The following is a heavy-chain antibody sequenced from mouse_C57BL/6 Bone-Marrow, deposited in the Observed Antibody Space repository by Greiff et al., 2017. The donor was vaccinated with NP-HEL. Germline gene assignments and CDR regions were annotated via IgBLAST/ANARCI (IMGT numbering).Heavy chain of an antibody. J-gene: IGHJ4*01. CDR1: GYTFTSYW. Sequence: VKLQQPGAELVKPGASVKLSCKASGYTFTSYWMQWVKQRPGQGLEWIGEIDPSDSYTNYNQKFKGKATLTVDTSSSTAYMQLSSLTSEDSAVYYCAKDYDYDGYAMDYWGQGTSVTVSS. CDR3: AKDYDYDGYAMDY. V-gene: IGHV1-50*01. D-gene: IGHD2-4*01. CDR2: IDPSDSYT.